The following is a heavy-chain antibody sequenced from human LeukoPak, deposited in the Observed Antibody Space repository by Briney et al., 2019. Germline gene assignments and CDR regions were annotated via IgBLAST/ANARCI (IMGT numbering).Heavy chain of an antibody. D-gene: IGHD2-2*01. V-gene: IGHV3-48*01. Sequence: GGSLRLSCAASGFTFSSYSMNWVPQAPGKGLEWVSYISSSSSTIYYADSVKGRFTTSRDKAKNSLYLQMNSLRAEDTAVYYCAREYCSSTSCLYDYWGQGTLVTVSS. CDR3: AREYCSSTSCLYDY. J-gene: IGHJ4*02. CDR1: GFTFSSYS. CDR2: ISSSSSTI.